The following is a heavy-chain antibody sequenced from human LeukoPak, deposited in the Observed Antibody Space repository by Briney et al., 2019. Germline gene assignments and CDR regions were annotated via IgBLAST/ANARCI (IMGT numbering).Heavy chain of an antibody. D-gene: IGHD1-26*01. CDR2: ISSSSSTI. J-gene: IGHJ4*02. CDR1: GFTFSSYS. Sequence: PGGSLRLSCAASGFTFSSYSMNWVRQAPGKGLEWVSYISSSSSTIYYADSVKGRFTISRDNAKNSLYLQMNSLRAEDTAVYYCARDRLGALDYWGQGTLVTVSS. V-gene: IGHV3-48*04. CDR3: ARDRLGALDY.